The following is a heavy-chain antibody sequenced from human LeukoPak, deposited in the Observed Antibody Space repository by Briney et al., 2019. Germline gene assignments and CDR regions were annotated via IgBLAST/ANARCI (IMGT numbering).Heavy chain of an antibody. CDR1: GFTFSSYA. Sequence: GGSLRLSCAASGFTFSSYAMHWVRQAPGKGLEWVAVISYDGSNKYYADSVKGRFTISRDNSKNTLYLQMNSLRAEDTAVYYCARGLSAAAGLPYDAFDIWGQGAMVTVSS. V-gene: IGHV3-30*04. CDR3: ARGLSAAAGLPYDAFDI. D-gene: IGHD6-13*01. CDR2: ISYDGSNK. J-gene: IGHJ3*02.